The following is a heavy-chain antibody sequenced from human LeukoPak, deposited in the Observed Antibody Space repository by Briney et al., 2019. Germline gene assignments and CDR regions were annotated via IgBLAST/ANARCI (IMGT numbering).Heavy chain of an antibody. CDR1: GGSFSGYY. CDR2: INHSGST. D-gene: IGHD3-22*01. J-gene: IGHJ2*01. Sequence: SETLPLTCAVYGGSFSGYYWSWIRQPPGKGLEWIGEINHSGSTNYNPSLKSRVTISVDTSKNQFSLKLSSVTAADTAVYYCARGALLRYFDLWGRGTLVTVSS. CDR3: ARGALLRYFDL. V-gene: IGHV4-34*01.